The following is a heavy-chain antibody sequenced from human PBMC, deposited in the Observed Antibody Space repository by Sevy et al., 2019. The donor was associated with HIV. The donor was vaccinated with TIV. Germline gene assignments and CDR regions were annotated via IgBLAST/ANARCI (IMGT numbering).Heavy chain of an antibody. CDR3: AGGPPDGSDDYFDS. D-gene: IGHD1-26*01. Sequence: GGSLRLSCAASGFTFNNFNMNWVRQAPGKGLQWVSSISGSSNYIYYAGSLKGRFIISRDNVKDTVFLQMNSLSADDTAVDYCAGGPPDGSDDYFDSWGQGTLVTVSS. J-gene: IGHJ4*02. V-gene: IGHV3-21*06. CDR1: GFTFNNFN. CDR2: ISGSSNYI.